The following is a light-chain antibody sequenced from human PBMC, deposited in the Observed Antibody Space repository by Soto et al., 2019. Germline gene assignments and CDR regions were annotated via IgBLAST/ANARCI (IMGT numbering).Light chain of an antibody. CDR3: QQYNNWPPWT. Sequence: EIVMTQSPATLSVSPGVRASLSCRASQSVSSNLAWYQQKPGQAPRLLIYGASTRATGIPATFSGSGSGTEFTLTISSLQSEDFAVYYCQQYNNWPPWTFGQGTKVEIK. CDR2: GAS. CDR1: QSVSSN. J-gene: IGKJ1*01. V-gene: IGKV3-15*01.